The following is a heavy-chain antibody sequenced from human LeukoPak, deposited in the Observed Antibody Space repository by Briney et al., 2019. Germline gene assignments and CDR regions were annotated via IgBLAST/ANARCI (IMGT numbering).Heavy chain of an antibody. Sequence: SETLSLTCSVSGGSISSGGYYWSWIRQHPGKGLEWIGNIYYSGSTYYNPSLKSRVTISVDTSKNQFSLKLSSVTAADTALYYCASNYCSGGSCFLHYWGQGTLVTVSS. V-gene: IGHV4-39*01. D-gene: IGHD2-15*01. CDR1: GGSISSGGYY. CDR3: ASNYCSGGSCFLHY. CDR2: IYYSGST. J-gene: IGHJ4*02.